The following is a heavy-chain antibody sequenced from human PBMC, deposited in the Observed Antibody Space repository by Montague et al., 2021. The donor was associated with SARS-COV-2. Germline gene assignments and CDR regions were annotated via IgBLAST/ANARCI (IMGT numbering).Heavy chain of an antibody. CDR1: GGSISNSHYY. D-gene: IGHD2-2*01. V-gene: IGHV4-39*01. CDR2: IYFNGHS. J-gene: IGHJ3*02. Sequence: SETLSLTCTVSGGSISNSHYYCAWIRQPPGKGLEWIGSIYFNGHSYYNPSLKNRASISLDTSKNQYYLKLNSVAAADTAVCYCARRPPYQTGALDIWGQGTMVTVSS. CDR3: ARRPPYQTGALDI.